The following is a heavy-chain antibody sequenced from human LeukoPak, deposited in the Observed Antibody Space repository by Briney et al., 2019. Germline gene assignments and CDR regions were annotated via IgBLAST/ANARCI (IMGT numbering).Heavy chain of an antibody. Sequence: SVKVSCKASGGTLSSYAISWVRQAPGQGLEWMGGIIPIFGTANYAQKFQGRVTITTDESTSTAYMELSSLRSEDTAVYYCARGIEGGSYSAFDIWGQGTMVTVSS. D-gene: IGHD1-26*01. CDR3: ARGIEGGSYSAFDI. V-gene: IGHV1-69*05. CDR1: GGTLSSYA. J-gene: IGHJ3*02. CDR2: IIPIFGTA.